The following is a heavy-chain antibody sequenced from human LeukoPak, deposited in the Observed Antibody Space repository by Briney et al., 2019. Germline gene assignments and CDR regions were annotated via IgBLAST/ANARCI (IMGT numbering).Heavy chain of an antibody. Sequence: ASVKVSCKASGYTFTGYYMHWVRQAPGQGLEWMGWINPNRGGTNYAQKFQGRVTMTRDTSISTAYMELSRLRSDDTAVYYCARDTFPYYYDSSGYPDYWGQGTLVTVSS. CDR1: GYTFTGYY. V-gene: IGHV1-2*02. CDR2: INPNRGGT. CDR3: ARDTFPYYYDSSGYPDY. J-gene: IGHJ4*02. D-gene: IGHD3-22*01.